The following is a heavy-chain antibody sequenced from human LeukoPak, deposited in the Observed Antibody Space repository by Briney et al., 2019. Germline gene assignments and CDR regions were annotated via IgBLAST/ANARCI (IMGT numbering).Heavy chain of an antibody. D-gene: IGHD4-11*01. CDR3: ARVWSNYDLDF. Sequence: ASVKVSFKSSGYTFTSYGSSGVRQAPGQGLEWMGWISAYNGNTNYAQKLQGIVTMTTDTSKSTAYMELRSLRSDDTAVYCCARVWSNYDLDFWGQGTLVTVSS. J-gene: IGHJ4*02. CDR2: ISAYNGNT. V-gene: IGHV1-18*01. CDR1: GYTFTSYG.